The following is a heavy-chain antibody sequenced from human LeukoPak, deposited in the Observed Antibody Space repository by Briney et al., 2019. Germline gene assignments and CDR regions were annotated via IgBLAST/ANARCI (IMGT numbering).Heavy chain of an antibody. D-gene: IGHD2-15*01. Sequence: SETLSLTCTVSGGSISSYYWSWIRQPPGKGLEWIGYIYYSGSTNYNPSLKSRVTISVDTSKNQFSLKLSSVTAADTAVYYCARRRSLDYWGQGTLVTVSS. V-gene: IGHV4-59*08. CDR1: GGSISSYY. CDR2: IYYSGST. CDR3: ARRRSLDY. J-gene: IGHJ4*02.